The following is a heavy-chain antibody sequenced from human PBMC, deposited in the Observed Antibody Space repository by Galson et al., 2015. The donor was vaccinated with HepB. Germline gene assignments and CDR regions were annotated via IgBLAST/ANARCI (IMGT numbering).Heavy chain of an antibody. CDR1: GFTFSSYS. CDR3: AREPAGAELGFDY. D-gene: IGHD4/OR15-4a*01. J-gene: IGHJ4*02. CDR2: ISSSSSYI. Sequence: SLRLSCAASGFTFSSYSMNWVRQAPGKGLEWVSSISSSSSYIYYADSVKGRFTISRDNAKNSLYLQMNSLRAEDTAVYYCAREPAGAELGFDYWGQGTLVTVSS. V-gene: IGHV3-21*01.